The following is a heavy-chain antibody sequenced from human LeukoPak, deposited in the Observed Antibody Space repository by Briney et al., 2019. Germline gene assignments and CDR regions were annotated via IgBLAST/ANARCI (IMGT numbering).Heavy chain of an antibody. CDR1: GGSVTSTNW. CDR3: AREGGFYRPLDY. J-gene: IGHJ4*02. V-gene: IGHV4-4*02. CDR2: VHLDGRT. Sequence: IPSETLSLTCAVSGGSVTSTNWWTWFRQPPGKGLEWIGEVHLDGRTNYNPSLKSRLVMSADLPENHISLKLTSVTAADTAVYYCAREGGFYRPLDYSGQGTLVTVSS. D-gene: IGHD6-25*01.